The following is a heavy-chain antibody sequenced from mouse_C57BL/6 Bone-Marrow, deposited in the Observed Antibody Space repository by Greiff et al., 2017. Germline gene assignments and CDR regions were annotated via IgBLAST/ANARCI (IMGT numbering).Heavy chain of an antibody. Sequence: EVKLMESGGGLVKPGGSLKLSCAASGFTFSDYGMHWVRQAPEKGLEWVAYISSGSSTIYYADTVKGRFTISRDNAKNTLFLQMTSLRSADTAMYYCASPSSSYGSRRSWFAYWGQGTLVTVSA. D-gene: IGHD1-1*01. V-gene: IGHV5-17*01. J-gene: IGHJ3*01. CDR3: ASPSSSYGSRRSWFAY. CDR2: ISSGSSTI. CDR1: GFTFSDYG.